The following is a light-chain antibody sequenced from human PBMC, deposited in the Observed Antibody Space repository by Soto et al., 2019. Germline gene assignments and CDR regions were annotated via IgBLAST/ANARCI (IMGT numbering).Light chain of an antibody. CDR3: QQYGSSRWT. Sequence: IMLTHSPGTRAISPVEIATLSFSASQSVSSSYLAWYQQKPGQAPRLLIYGASSRATGIPDRFSGSGSGTDFTLTISRLEPEDFAVYYCQQYGSSRWTFGQGTKVDIK. J-gene: IGKJ1*01. V-gene: IGKV3-20*01. CDR1: QSVSSSY. CDR2: GAS.